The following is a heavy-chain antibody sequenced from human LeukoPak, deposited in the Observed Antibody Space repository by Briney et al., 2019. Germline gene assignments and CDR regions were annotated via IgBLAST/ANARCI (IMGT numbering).Heavy chain of an antibody. CDR1: GGSLSGYY. D-gene: IGHD6-13*01. CDR3: ARGEGYSNSYYFDF. CDR2: INHSGST. V-gene: IGHV4-34*01. J-gene: IGHJ4*02. Sequence: SETLCLTCAVYGGSLSGYYWSWIRQPPGKGLEWIGEINHSGSTNYNPSLKSRVTISVDTSKNQFSLKLSSVTAADTAVYYCARGEGYSNSYYFDFWGQGTLVTVSS.